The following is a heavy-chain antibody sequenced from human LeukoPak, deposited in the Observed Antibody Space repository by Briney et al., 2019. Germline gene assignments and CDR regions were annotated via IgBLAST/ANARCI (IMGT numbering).Heavy chain of an antibody. D-gene: IGHD6-13*01. CDR3: ARGGGAAAALYYFDY. CDR1: GGFISSGSYY. Sequence: SQTLSLTCTVSGGFISSGSYYWSWIRQPAGKGLEWIGRIYTSGSTNYNPSLKSRVTISVDTSKNQFSLKLSSVTAADTAVYYCARGGGAAAALYYFDYWGQGTLVTVSS. J-gene: IGHJ4*02. V-gene: IGHV4-61*02. CDR2: IYTSGST.